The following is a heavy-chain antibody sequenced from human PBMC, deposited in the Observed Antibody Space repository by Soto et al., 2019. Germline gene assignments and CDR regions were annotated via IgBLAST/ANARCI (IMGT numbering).Heavy chain of an antibody. Sequence: ASVKVSCKASGYTFTGYYMHWVRQAPGQGLEWMGWIIPNSGGTNYAQKFQGRVTMTRAASISTAYMELSRLRSDDTAVYYCARDVDKWWFGELAYQTDDAFDIWGQGTMVTVSS. CDR3: ARDVDKWWFGELAYQTDDAFDI. D-gene: IGHD3-10*01. CDR2: IIPNSGGT. V-gene: IGHV1-2*02. CDR1: GYTFTGYY. J-gene: IGHJ3*02.